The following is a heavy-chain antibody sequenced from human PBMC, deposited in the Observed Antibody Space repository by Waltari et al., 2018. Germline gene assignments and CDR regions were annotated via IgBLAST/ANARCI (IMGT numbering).Heavy chain of an antibody. J-gene: IGHJ5*02. V-gene: IGHV3-30*03. D-gene: IGHD2-2*01. Sequence: QVQLVESGGGVVQPGTSLRLSCETSGFTFSSFSIHWVRQAPGKGLEWLSVISDDRGRKRYADSVKGRFTISRDNSRNTLHLQMNSLRGDDTALYYCARGDCGSTTCTVVAWGQGTLVTVSS. CDR1: GFTFSSFS. CDR2: ISDDRGRK. CDR3: ARGDCGSTTCTVVA.